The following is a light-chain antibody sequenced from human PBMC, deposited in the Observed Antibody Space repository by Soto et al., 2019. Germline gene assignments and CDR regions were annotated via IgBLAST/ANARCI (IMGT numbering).Light chain of an antibody. CDR1: SSDVGAYNY. CDR2: EVR. CDR3: SSYTSSSINYV. Sequence: QSALAQPASVSGSPGQSITISCTGTSSDVGAYNYVSWYQQYPGRAPKVIIFEVRKRPSGVSTRFSGSKSGDTASLTISGLQAEDEADYYCSSYTSSSINYVFGTGTKATVL. J-gene: IGLJ1*01. V-gene: IGLV2-14*01.